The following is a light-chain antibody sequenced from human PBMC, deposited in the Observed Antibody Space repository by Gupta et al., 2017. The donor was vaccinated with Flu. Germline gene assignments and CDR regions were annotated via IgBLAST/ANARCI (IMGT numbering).Light chain of an antibody. Sequence: EIVLTQSPGTLPLSPGERATLSCRASQSVSNSLAWYQQKPGQAPRLLIYAASSRATGIPDRFSGSGSGTDFSLTISRLEPEDFAVYYCQQYANSRTFGQGTKVEIK. V-gene: IGKV3-20*01. CDR2: AAS. J-gene: IGKJ1*01. CDR3: QQYANSRT. CDR1: QSVSNS.